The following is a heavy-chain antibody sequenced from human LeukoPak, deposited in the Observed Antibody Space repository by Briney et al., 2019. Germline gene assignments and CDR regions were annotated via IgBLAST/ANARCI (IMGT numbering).Heavy chain of an antibody. D-gene: IGHD4-11*01. J-gene: IGHJ4*02. CDR2: INGGGVNT. CDR1: GFTFSSYA. CDR3: AKDLYSDYGPADY. V-gene: IGHV3-23*01. Sequence: GGSLRLSCAASGFTFSSYAMSWVRQAPGKGLEWVSTINGGGVNTHYADSVGGRFTISRDNSKNSLFLQMNSLRDEDTAVYYCAKDLYSDYGPADYWGQGNLVTVSS.